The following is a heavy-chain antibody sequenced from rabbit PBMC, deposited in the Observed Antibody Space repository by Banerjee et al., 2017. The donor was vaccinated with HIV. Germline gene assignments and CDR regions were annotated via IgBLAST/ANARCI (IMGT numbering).Heavy chain of an antibody. D-gene: IGHD4-2*01. J-gene: IGHJ4*01. CDR3: ARDAGYAGSNL. CDR2: IGAGSGSA. V-gene: IGHV1S40*01. CDR1: GFAISGSYW. Sequence: QSLEESGGDLVKPGASLTLTCTASGFAISGSYWISWVRQAPGKGLEWIACIGAGSGSAYYATWAKGRFTISKTSSTTVTLQMTSLTAADTATYFCARDAGYAGSNLWGPGTLVTVS.